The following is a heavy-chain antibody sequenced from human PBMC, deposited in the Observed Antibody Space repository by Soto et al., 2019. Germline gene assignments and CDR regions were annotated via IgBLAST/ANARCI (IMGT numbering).Heavy chain of an antibody. J-gene: IGHJ5*02. CDR1: GGTFSSYA. D-gene: IGHD3-10*01. CDR2: IIPIFGTA. Sequence: QVQLVQSGAEVKKPGSSVKVSCKASGGTFSSYAISWVRQAPGQGLEWMGGIIPIFGTANYAQKFKGRVTIPADDSTRTAYMELSSLRSEDTAVYYCARDLSRVRSGNWFDPWGQGTLVTVSS. V-gene: IGHV1-69*12. CDR3: ARDLSRVRSGNWFDP.